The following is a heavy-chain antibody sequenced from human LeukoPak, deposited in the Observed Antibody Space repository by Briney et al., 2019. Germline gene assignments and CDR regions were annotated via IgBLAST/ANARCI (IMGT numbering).Heavy chain of an antibody. Sequence: SETLSLTCTVSGGSISSYYWSWIRQPPGKGLEWIGYIYYSGSTNYNPSPKSRVTISVDTSKNQFSLKLSSVTAADTAVYYCARGSSSRKPIDYWGQGTLVTVSS. CDR2: IYYSGST. V-gene: IGHV4-59*01. D-gene: IGHD6-13*01. CDR3: ARGSSSRKPIDY. CDR1: GGSISSYY. J-gene: IGHJ4*02.